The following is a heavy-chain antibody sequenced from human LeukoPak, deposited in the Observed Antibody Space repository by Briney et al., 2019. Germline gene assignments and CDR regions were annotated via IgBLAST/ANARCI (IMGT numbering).Heavy chain of an antibody. CDR1: GFTFSTYN. J-gene: IGHJ5*02. Sequence: HPGGSLRLSCAASGFTFSTYNINWVRQAPGKGLEWLSFITDTGGVQYADSVKGRFTISRDNAKKSLYLQMNSLRAEDTAVYYCGRDPDFLSGYYKVAWFDPWGQGTPVTVSS. CDR2: ITDTGGV. D-gene: IGHD3-3*01. V-gene: IGHV3-48*01. CDR3: GRDPDFLSGYYKVAWFDP.